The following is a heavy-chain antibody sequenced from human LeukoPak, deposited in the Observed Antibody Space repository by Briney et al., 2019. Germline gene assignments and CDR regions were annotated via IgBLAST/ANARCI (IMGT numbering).Heavy chain of an antibody. CDR3: AKIRGRDDWYYFDY. CDR2: ISGSGVST. V-gene: IGHV3-23*01. CDR1: GFTFSSYG. Sequence: GGSLRLSCAASGFTFSSYGMHWVRQAPGKGLEWVSGISGSGVSTYYVDSVKGRFTISRDNSKNTFYLQMNSLRAEDMAVYYCAKIRGRDDWYYFDYWGQGTLVTVSS. J-gene: IGHJ4*02. D-gene: IGHD5-24*01.